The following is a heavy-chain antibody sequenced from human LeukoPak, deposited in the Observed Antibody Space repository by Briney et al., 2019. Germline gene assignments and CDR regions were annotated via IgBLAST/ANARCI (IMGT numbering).Heavy chain of an antibody. V-gene: IGHV4-59*08. Sequence: TSETLSLTCTVAGGSISGYYWTWIRQPPGKGLEWIGYIYNSGSTNYNPSLKSRVTISVDTSKNQFSLNLSSVTAADTAVYYCARGARGSYSYWGQGTLVTVSS. CDR1: GGSISGYY. CDR3: ARGARGSYSY. D-gene: IGHD1-26*01. J-gene: IGHJ4*02. CDR2: IYNSGST.